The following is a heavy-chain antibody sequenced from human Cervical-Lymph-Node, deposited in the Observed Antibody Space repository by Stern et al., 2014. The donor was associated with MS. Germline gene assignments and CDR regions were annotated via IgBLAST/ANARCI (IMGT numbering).Heavy chain of an antibody. CDR3: ARMHTGHFDY. Sequence: QVPLQQSGPALANPTHTPTLTCTFSGLSPTTSGMPASWIRQPPGKALEWLALIDWDDDKYYSTALKTRLTISKDTSKNQVVLTMTNMDPVDTATYYCARMHTGHFDYWGQGTLVTVSS. J-gene: IGHJ4*02. CDR2: IDWDDDK. CDR1: GLSPTTSGMP. V-gene: IGHV2-70*01. D-gene: IGHD5-18*01.